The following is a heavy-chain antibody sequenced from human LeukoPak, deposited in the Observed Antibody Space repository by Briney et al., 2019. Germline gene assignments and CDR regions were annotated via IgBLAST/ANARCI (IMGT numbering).Heavy chain of an antibody. CDR2: IYYDGSA. CDR3: ARDLIVADTRYFDY. V-gene: IGHV4-39*07. D-gene: IGHD1-26*01. J-gene: IGHJ4*02. Sequence: PSETLSLTCTVSGASISNSDYYWGWIRQPPGKRLQWIGDIYYDGSAYYNPSLKSRVTISIDTSKNRFSLKLSSVTAADTAVYYCARDLIVADTRYFDYWGQGTLVTVSS. CDR1: GASISNSDYY.